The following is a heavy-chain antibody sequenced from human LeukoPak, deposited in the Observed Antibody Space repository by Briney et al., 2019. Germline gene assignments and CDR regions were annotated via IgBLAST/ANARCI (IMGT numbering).Heavy chain of an antibody. D-gene: IGHD1-26*01. Sequence: PGGSLRLSCAASGFTFSSYGMSWVRQAPGKGLEWVSSISSSSSYIYYADSVKGRFTISRDNAKNSLYLQMNSLRAEDTAVYYCATGGGWELPYYYYYMDVWGKGTTVTVSS. V-gene: IGHV3-21*01. CDR3: ATGGGWELPYYYYYMDV. CDR1: GFTFSSYG. J-gene: IGHJ6*03. CDR2: ISSSSSYI.